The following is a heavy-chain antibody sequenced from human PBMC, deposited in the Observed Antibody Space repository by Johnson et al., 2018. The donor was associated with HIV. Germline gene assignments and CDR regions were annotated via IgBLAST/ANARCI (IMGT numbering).Heavy chain of an antibody. CDR3: AKDRGYSYEWGFDAFDI. CDR1: GFTFNSYG. Sequence: QVQLVESGGRVVQPGRSLRLSCAASGFTFNSYGMHWVRQAPGKGLEWVAFMRYDGSNKKNADSVKGRFTISRDNSKNTLYLQTNSLRVEDTAVYYCAKDRGYSYEWGFDAFDIWGQGTMVTVSS. CDR2: MRYDGSNK. D-gene: IGHD5-18*01. J-gene: IGHJ3*02. V-gene: IGHV3-30*02.